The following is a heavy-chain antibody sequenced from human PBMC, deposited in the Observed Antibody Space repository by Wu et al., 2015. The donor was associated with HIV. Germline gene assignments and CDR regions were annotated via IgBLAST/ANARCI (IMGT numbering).Heavy chain of an antibody. CDR2: ISAYNGNT. J-gene: IGHJ4*02. V-gene: IGHV1-18*01. CDR1: GYTFTNYG. Sequence: QVQLVQSGPEMKKPGASVKVSCKASGYTFTNYGLTWLRQAPGQGFEFMGWISAYNGNTNYAQKFQGRVTMTRDTSISTAYMELSRLRSDDTAVYYCARDLRWNYGPWGQGTLVTVSS. D-gene: IGHD1-7*01. CDR3: ARDLRWNYGP.